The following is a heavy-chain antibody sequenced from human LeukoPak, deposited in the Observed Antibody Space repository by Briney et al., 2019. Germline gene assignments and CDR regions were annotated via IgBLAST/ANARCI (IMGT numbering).Heavy chain of an antibody. V-gene: IGHV3-53*01. CDR1: GFTVNSNY. CDR2: IYSGGDT. CDR3: ARAININVGDPN. D-gene: IGHD3-16*01. J-gene: IGHJ4*02. Sequence: HTGGSLRLSCAASGFTVNSNYMSWVRQAPGKGLEWVSVIYSGGDTYYADSVKGRFTISRDNSKNTLYLQMNSLRAEDTAVYYCARAININVGDPNWGQGTLVTVSS.